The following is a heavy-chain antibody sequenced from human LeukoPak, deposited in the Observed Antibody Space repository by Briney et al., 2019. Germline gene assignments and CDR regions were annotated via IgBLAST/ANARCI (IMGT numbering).Heavy chain of an antibody. CDR3: ARGFSSAIDR. CDR2: IHRDGSDK. Sequence: SGGSLTLACAASRFRFSDYWMNWVRQAPGKGLELVANIHRDGSDKLYLDSVRGRFTVSRDNADNSLYLQMNSLRGDDTAVYYCARGFSSAIDRWGQGTLVTVSS. CDR1: RFRFSDYW. V-gene: IGHV3-7*01. J-gene: IGHJ5*02.